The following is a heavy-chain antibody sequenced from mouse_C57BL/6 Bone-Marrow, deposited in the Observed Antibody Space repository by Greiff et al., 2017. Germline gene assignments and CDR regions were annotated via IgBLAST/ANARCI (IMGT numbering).Heavy chain of an antibody. CDR3: ARERVVITDWYFDV. CDR2: ILPGSGST. V-gene: IGHV1-9*01. D-gene: IGHD1-1*01. J-gene: IGHJ1*03. Sequence: QVQLQQSGAELVMPGASVKLSCKASGYTFTSYWMHWVKQRPGQGLEWIGEILPGSGSTNYNEKFKGKATFTADTSSNTAYMQLSSLTTEDSAIYYCARERVVITDWYFDVWGTGTTVTVSS. CDR1: GYTFTSYW.